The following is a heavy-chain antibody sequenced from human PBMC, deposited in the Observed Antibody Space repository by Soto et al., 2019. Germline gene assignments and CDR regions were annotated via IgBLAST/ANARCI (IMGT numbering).Heavy chain of an antibody. CDR1: GGSISSGGYY. V-gene: IGHV4-31*03. J-gene: IGHJ6*02. CDR2: IYYSGST. Sequence: ASETLSLTCTVSGGSISSGGYYWSWIRQHPGKGLEWIGYIYYSGSTYYNPSLKSRVTISVDTSKNQFSLKLSSVTAADTAVYYCARGPAPPRYPYPYYYYGIDVWGQGTTVTVSS. CDR3: ARGPAPPRYPYPYYYYGIDV. D-gene: IGHD1-26*01.